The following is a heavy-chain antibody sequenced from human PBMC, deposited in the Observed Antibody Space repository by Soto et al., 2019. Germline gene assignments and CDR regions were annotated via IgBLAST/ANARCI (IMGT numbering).Heavy chain of an antibody. Sequence: GGSLRLSCAASGFTFSSYSMNWVRQAPGKGLEWVSYISSGRNIYYADSVEGRLTTSRDNAKNSLYLQMSSLRVEDTALYFCARDESAGSSTSNWGQGTLVTVSS. CDR2: ISSGRNI. V-gene: IGHV3-21*05. D-gene: IGHD2-2*01. J-gene: IGHJ4*02. CDR1: GFTFSSYS. CDR3: ARDESAGSSTSN.